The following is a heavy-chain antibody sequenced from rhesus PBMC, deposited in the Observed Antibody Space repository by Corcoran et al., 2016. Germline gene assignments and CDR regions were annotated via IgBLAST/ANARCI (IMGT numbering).Heavy chain of an antibody. CDR1: GCSISDYYY. J-gene: IGHJ4*01. CDR2: IYGNSAIT. Sequence: QVQLKESGPGLVKPSDPLSLTCALFGCSISDYYYCYLIRQPPVKGLEWIGNIYGNSAITYYNPSLKSRVTISKDTSKNQFFLKLSSVTAADTAVYYCAREDDSSWSLDYWGQGVLVTVSS. V-gene: IGHV4S9*01. D-gene: IGHD6-13*01. CDR3: AREDDSSWSLDY.